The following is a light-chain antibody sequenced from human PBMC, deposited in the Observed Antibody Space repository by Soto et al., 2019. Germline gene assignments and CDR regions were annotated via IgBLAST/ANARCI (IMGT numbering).Light chain of an antibody. CDR2: DVS. V-gene: IGLV2-14*03. J-gene: IGLJ1*01. CDR1: SSDVGAFNY. Sequence: QSALTQPASVSGSPGQAITISCSGTSSDVGAFNYVSWYQQHPGKAPQLMIYDVSNRPSGVSNRFSGSKSGNTASLTISGLRAEDEADYYCNSYTSNNTYVFGTGTKVTVL. CDR3: NSYTSNNTYV.